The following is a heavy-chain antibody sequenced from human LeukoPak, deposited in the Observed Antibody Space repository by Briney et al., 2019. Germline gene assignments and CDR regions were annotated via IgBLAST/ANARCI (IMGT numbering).Heavy chain of an antibody. Sequence: SETLSLTCTVSGYSISGAYYWGWIRQPPGKGLEWIGTIFQSVSTYYNPSLKSRVTTSVDTSKNQFSLKLSSVTAADAAVYYCARNNSNGFDFWSQGTLVTVSS. CDR3: ARNNSNGFDF. CDR1: GYSISGAYY. J-gene: IGHJ4*02. V-gene: IGHV4-38-2*02. CDR2: IFQSVST. D-gene: IGHD6-19*01.